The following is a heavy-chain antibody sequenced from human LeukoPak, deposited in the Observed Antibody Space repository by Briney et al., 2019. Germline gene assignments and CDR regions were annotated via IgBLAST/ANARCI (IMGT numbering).Heavy chain of an antibody. CDR3: AKDTQGNYYYGMDV. Sequence: GGSLRLSCAASGFTFSSYAMSWVRQAPGKGLEWVSAISGSGGSTYYADSVKGRFTISRDNAKNSLYLQMNSLRAEDTALYYCAKDTQGNYYYGMDVWGQGTTVTVSS. CDR2: ISGSGGST. V-gene: IGHV3-23*01. CDR1: GFTFSSYA. J-gene: IGHJ6*02.